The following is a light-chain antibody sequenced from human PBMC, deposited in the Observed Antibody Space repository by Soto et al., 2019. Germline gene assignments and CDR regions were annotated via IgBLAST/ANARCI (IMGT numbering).Light chain of an antibody. CDR2: GAS. V-gene: IGKV3-15*01. CDR3: QQYNNWPQT. J-gene: IGKJ2*01. CDR1: QSVSSSY. Sequence: EMVMTQSPATLSVSPGERATLSCRASQSVSSSYLAWYQLKPGQAPRLLIYGASTRATGIPARFSGSGSGTEFTLTISSMQSEDFAVYYCQQYNNWPQTFGQGTKLEIK.